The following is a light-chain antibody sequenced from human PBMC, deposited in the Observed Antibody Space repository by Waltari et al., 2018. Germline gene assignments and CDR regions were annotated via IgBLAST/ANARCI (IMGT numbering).Light chain of an antibody. CDR3: QQSFSVLGT. J-gene: IGKJ4*01. Sequence: DIQMTQSPSSVSASVGDRVTITCRATQDISNWLAWYQQKPGKAPKLLIYAASNLQSGVPSRFSGSGSGTDFTLTISSLQPEDFATYYCQQSFSVLGTFGGGTKVEIK. CDR2: AAS. CDR1: QDISNW. V-gene: IGKV1-12*01.